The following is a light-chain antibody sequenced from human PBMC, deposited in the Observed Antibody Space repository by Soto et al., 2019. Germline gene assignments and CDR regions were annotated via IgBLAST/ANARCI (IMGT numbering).Light chain of an antibody. CDR3: QQRLKRQVT. Sequence: EIALTRAPVTLSLAPGERATPPCRASQSVSSYLAWYQQKPGQAPRLLIYDASNRATGIPARFSGSGSGTEFTLTISSLEPGDFAVDYCQQRLKRQVTFGQGTRLE. V-gene: IGKV3-11*01. CDR2: DAS. CDR1: QSVSSY. J-gene: IGKJ5*01.